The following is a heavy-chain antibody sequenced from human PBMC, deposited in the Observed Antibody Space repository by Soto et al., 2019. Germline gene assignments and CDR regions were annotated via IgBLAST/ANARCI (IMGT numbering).Heavy chain of an antibody. J-gene: IGHJ6*02. CDR1: GFTFSSYS. CDR3: ASDQWNIYCSGGSCSSGMDV. D-gene: IGHD2-15*01. V-gene: IGHV3-48*02. CDR2: ISSSSSTI. Sequence: GGSLRLSCAASGFTFSSYSMNWVRQAPGKGLEWVSYISSSSSTIYYADSVKGRFTISRDNAKNSLYLQMNSLRDEDTAVYYCASDQWNIYCSGGSCSSGMDVRGQRTTVTVSS.